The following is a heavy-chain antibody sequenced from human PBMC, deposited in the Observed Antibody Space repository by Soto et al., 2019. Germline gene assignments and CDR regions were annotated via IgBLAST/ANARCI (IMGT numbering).Heavy chain of an antibody. D-gene: IGHD4-17*01. V-gene: IGHV2-70*11. CDR1: GFSLSTSGMC. J-gene: IGHJ4*02. Sequence: SGPTLVNPTQTLTLTCTFSGFSLSTSGMCVSWIRQPPGKALEWLARIDWDDDKYYSTSLKTRLTISKDTSKNQVVLTMTNMDPVDTATYYCARINKERVYGELVDYWGQGTLVTVSS. CDR2: IDWDDDK. CDR3: ARINKERVYGELVDY.